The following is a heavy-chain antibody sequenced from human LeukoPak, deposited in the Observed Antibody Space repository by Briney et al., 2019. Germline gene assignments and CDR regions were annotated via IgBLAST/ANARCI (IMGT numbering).Heavy chain of an antibody. J-gene: IGHJ4*02. Sequence: PGASLKISCKGSGYSFTSYWISWVRQMPGKGLEWMGRIDPSDSYTNYSPSFQGHVTISADKSISTAYLQWSSLKASDTAMYYCARLDRGRVATINYWGQGTLVTVSS. V-gene: IGHV5-10-1*01. D-gene: IGHD5-24*01. CDR3: ARLDRGRVATINY. CDR1: GYSFTSYW. CDR2: IDPSDSYT.